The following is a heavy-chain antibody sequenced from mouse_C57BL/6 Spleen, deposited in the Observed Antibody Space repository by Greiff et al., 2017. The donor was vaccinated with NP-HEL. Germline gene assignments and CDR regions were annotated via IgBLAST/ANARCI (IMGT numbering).Heavy chain of an antibody. CDR1: GYTFTSYW. D-gene: IGHD1-1*01. V-gene: IGHV1-53*01. J-gene: IGHJ2*01. Sequence: QVQLKQPGTELVKPGASVKLSCKASGYTFTSYWMHWVKQRPGQGLEWIGNNNPSNGGTNYNEKFKSKATLNVDKSSSTAYMQLSSLTFEDSAVYYCARSRGSSYDYWGQGTTLTVSS. CDR2: NNPSNGGT. CDR3: ARSRGSSYDY.